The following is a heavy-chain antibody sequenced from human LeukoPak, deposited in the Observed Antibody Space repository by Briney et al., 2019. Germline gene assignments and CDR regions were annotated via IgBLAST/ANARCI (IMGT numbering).Heavy chain of an antibody. CDR1: GGSISSSNW. D-gene: IGHD3-10*01. J-gene: IGHJ4*02. CDR2: IYHSGST. V-gene: IGHV4-4*02. CDR3: ARRGATMVRGVMIDY. Sequence: SETLSLTCAVSGGSISSSNWWSWVHQPPGKGLEWIGEIYHSGSTNYNPSLKSRVTISVDKSKNQFSLKLSSVTAADTAVYYCARRGATMVRGVMIDYWGQGTLVTVSS.